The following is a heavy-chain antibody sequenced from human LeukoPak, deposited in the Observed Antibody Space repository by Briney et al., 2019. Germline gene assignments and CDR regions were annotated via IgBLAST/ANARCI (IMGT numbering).Heavy chain of an antibody. CDR2: ISGSGGST. CDR3: AKPPITIFGVVTAIDY. D-gene: IGHD3-3*01. J-gene: IGHJ4*02. Sequence: HPGGSLRLSCAASGFTFSSYAMSWVRQAPGKGLEWVSGISGSGGSTYYADSVKGRFTISRDNSKNTLYLQMNSLRAEDTAVYYCAKPPITIFGVVTAIDYWGQGTLATVSS. CDR1: GFTFSSYA. V-gene: IGHV3-23*01.